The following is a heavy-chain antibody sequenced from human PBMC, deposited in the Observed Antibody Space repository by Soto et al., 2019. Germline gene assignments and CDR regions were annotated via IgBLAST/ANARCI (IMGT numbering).Heavy chain of an antibody. CDR2: IRGSGGST. V-gene: IGHV3-23*01. CDR3: AKSLDYGDYGYYYYYYMDV. D-gene: IGHD4-17*01. Sequence: GGSLRLSCAASGFIFSDFWMSWVRQAPGRGLEWVSTIRGSGGSTYYADSVKGRFTISRDNSKNTLYLQMNSLRAEDTAVYYCAKSLDYGDYGYYYYYYMDVWGKGTTVTVSS. CDR1: GFIFSDFW. J-gene: IGHJ6*03.